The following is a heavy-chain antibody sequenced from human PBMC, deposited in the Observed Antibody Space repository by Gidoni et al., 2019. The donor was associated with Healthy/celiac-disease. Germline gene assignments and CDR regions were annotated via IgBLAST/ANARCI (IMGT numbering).Heavy chain of an antibody. CDR1: VFTFSSYA. V-gene: IGHV3-30-3*01. Sequence: QVQLEESGGGVVQSGSSLRLPCSPSVFTFSSYAAHWVRQAPGKGLEWVAVISYDGSNKNYADSVKGRFIISRENSKNTLYLQMNSLRAEDTAVYYCAREFYYDNSGYYFDYWGQGTLVTVSS. D-gene: IGHD3-22*01. J-gene: IGHJ4*02. CDR3: AREFYYDNSGYYFDY. CDR2: ISYDGSNK.